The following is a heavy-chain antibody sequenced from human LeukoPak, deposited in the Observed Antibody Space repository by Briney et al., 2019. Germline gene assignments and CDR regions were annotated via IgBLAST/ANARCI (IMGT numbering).Heavy chain of an antibody. Sequence: GGSLRLSCAASGFTFSSYAMSWVRQTSGKGLEWVSALSGSGGSTYYADSVEGRFTISRDNSKNTLYLQMNSLRAEDTAVYYCAKGHSPFDYWGQGTLVTVSS. CDR2: LSGSGGST. V-gene: IGHV3-23*01. CDR3: AKGHSPFDY. CDR1: GFTFSSYA. J-gene: IGHJ4*02. D-gene: IGHD2-21*01.